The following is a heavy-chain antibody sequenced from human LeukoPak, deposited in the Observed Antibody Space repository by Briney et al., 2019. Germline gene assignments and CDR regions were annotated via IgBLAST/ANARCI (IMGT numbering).Heavy chain of an antibody. D-gene: IGHD3-3*01. Sequence: SETLSLTCTVSGGSISSGDYYWSWIRQPPGKGLEWIGYIYYSGSTYYNPSLKSRVTISVDTSKNQFSLKLSSVTAADTAVYYCARDILYSDFWSGYPGQYYFDYWGQGTLVTVSS. J-gene: IGHJ4*02. V-gene: IGHV4-30-4*08. CDR2: IYYSGST. CDR1: GGSISSGDYY. CDR3: ARDILYSDFWSGYPGQYYFDY.